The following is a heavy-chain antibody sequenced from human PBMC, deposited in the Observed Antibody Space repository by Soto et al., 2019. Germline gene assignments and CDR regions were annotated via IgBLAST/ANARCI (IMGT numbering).Heavy chain of an antibody. V-gene: IGHV3-48*01. Sequence: GGSLRLSCAASGFTFSSYSMNWVRQAPGKGLEWVSYISSSSTIYYADSVKGRFTISRDNAKNSLYLQMNGLRAEDTAVYYCARDNDYLMRFDPWGQGTLVTVSS. D-gene: IGHD4-17*01. CDR1: GFTFSSYS. CDR3: ARDNDYLMRFDP. CDR2: ISSSSTI. J-gene: IGHJ5*02.